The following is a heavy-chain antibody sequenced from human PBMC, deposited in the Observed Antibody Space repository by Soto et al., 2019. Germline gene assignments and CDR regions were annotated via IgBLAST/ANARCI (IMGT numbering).Heavy chain of an antibody. J-gene: IGHJ6*02. CDR3: ARDGAAYYDFWSGYPSHTIYYYYYGMDV. D-gene: IGHD3-3*01. CDR2: ISYDGSNK. V-gene: IGHV3-30-3*01. Sequence: GGSLRLSCAASGFTFSSYAMHWVRQAPGKGLEWVAVISYDGSNKYYADSVKGRFTISRDNSKNTLYLQMNSLRAEDTAVYYCARDGAAYYDFWSGYPSHTIYYYYYGMDVWGQGTTVTVSS. CDR1: GFTFSSYA.